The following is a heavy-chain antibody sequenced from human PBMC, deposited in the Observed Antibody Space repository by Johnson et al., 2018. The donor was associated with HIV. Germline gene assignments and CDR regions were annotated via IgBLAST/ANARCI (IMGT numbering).Heavy chain of an antibody. CDR3: ARDAYYGSGSYSQMNTFDV. CDR2: ISFSDSTI. Sequence: QVQLVESGGGLVQPGGSLRLSCVASGFIFSDYYMSWIRQAPGKGLEWVSYISFSDSTIYSADSVQGRFTISRDNAKNSLYLQMNSLRAEDTAVYYCARDAYYGSGSYSQMNTFDVWGQGTMVAVSS. V-gene: IGHV3-11*04. D-gene: IGHD3-10*01. CDR1: GFIFSDYY. J-gene: IGHJ3*01.